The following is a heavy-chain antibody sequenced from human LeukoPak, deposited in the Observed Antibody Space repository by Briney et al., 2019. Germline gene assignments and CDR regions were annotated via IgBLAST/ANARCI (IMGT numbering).Heavy chain of an antibody. CDR2: IYHSGST. J-gene: IGHJ4*02. Sequence: SETLSLTCAVSGGSISSSNWWSWVRQPPGKGLEWIGEIYHSGSTNYNPSLKSRVTISVGKSKNQFSLKLSSVTAADTAVYYCATYSSGWYYFDYWGQGTLVTVSS. V-gene: IGHV4-4*02. CDR1: GGSISSSNW. D-gene: IGHD6-19*01. CDR3: ATYSSGWYYFDY.